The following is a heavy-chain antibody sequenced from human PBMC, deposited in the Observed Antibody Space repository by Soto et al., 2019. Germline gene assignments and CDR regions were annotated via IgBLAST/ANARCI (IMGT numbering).Heavy chain of an antibody. D-gene: IGHD2-2*01. J-gene: IGHJ6*02. CDR3: AREEYHQGMDV. CDR2: ISYDGSNK. CDR1: GFTFSSYS. Sequence: GGSLRLSCAASGFTFSSYSMHWVRQSPGKGLEWVAVISYDGSNKYYADSVKGRFTISRDNSKNTLYLQMNSLRAEDTAVYYCAREEYHQGMDVWGQGTMVTVSS. V-gene: IGHV3-30-3*01.